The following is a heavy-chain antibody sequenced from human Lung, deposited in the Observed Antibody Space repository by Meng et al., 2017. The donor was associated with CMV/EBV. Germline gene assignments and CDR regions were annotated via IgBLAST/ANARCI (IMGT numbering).Heavy chain of an antibody. D-gene: IGHD3-10*01. CDR3: ARPIEGIRETLAY. V-gene: IGHV3-7*01. CDR2: INEDGTDK. Sequence: ESLKISCAASGFTVTRNWMTWVRQAPGKGLEWVANINEDGTDKNYLDSVKGRFTISRDNVKKSVYLQMNTLRGEDTAVYYCARPIEGIRETLAYWGPGTXVNGAS. J-gene: IGHJ4*02. CDR1: GFTVTRNW.